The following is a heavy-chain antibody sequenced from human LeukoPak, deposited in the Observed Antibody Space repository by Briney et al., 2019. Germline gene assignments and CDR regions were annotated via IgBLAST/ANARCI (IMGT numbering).Heavy chain of an antibody. CDR1: GGSISSSSYY. J-gene: IGHJ4*02. V-gene: IGHV4-39*07. CDR3: ARGGKGGLVDFWSAPEYYFDY. D-gene: IGHD3-3*01. CDR2: IYYSGST. Sequence: SETLSLTCTVSGGSISSSSYYWGWIRQPPGKGLEWIGSIYYSGSTYYNPSLKSRVTISVDTSKNQFSLKLSSVTAADTAVYYCARGGKGGLVDFWSAPEYYFDYWGQGTLVTVSS.